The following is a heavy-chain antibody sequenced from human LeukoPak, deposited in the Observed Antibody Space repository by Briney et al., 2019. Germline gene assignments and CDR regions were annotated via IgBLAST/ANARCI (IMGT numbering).Heavy chain of an antibody. CDR1: GGSISSSNYY. D-gene: IGHD2-21*02. Sequence: SETLSLTCTVSGGSISSSNYYWGWVRQPPGKGLEWIGSIYDSGDIYYNPSLKSRVTISVDMSRNYFSLRLSSVTAADTAVYYCARHPARDFFDYWGQGTLVTVSS. CDR2: IYDSGDI. CDR3: ARHPARDFFDY. J-gene: IGHJ4*02. V-gene: IGHV4-39*01.